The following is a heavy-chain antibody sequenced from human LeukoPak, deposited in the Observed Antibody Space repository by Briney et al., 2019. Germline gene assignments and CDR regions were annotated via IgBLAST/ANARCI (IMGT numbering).Heavy chain of an antibody. J-gene: IGHJ6*03. D-gene: IGHD6-6*01. V-gene: IGHV1-46*01. CDR3: ARAPSSSSSDFLNYYYYYMDV. Sequence: APVKVSCKASGYTFTSYYMHWVRQAPGQGLEWMGIINPSGGSTSYAQKFQGRVTMTRDMSTSTVYMELSSLRSEDTAVYYCARAPSSSSSDFLNYYYYYMDVWGKGTTVTVSS. CDR2: INPSGGST. CDR1: GYTFTSYY.